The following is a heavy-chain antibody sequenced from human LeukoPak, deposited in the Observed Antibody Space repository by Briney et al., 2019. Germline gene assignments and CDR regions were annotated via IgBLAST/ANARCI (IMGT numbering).Heavy chain of an antibody. Sequence: GGSLRLSCAASGFTFSDDYMSWIRQAPGKGLEWVSYIANSGRTFYYADSVKSRFTISRDNTKKSLYLQMNNLRAEDTAIYYCARGAHRYGDFDSWGQGTLVTVSS. CDR2: IANSGRTF. J-gene: IGHJ5*01. V-gene: IGHV3-11*01. CDR3: ARGAHRYGDFDS. D-gene: IGHD4-17*01. CDR1: GFTFSDDY.